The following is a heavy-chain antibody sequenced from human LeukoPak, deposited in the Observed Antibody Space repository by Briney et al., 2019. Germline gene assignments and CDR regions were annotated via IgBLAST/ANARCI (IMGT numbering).Heavy chain of an antibody. CDR2: INSDASTI. D-gene: IGHD2-8*01. CDR1: GLTFSSDS. J-gene: IGHJ4*02. Sequence: GGSLRLSCAASGLTFSSDSMHWVRQVPGKGLVWVSRINSDASTIDYADSVKGRFTISRDNAKNTLYLQMNNLRAEDTAVYYCAREDCTIGAVCSSLLDHWGRGTLVTVSS. CDR3: AREDCTIGAVCSSLLDH. V-gene: IGHV3-74*01.